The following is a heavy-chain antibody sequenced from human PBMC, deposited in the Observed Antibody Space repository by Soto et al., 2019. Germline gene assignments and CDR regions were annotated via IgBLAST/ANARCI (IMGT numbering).Heavy chain of an antibody. V-gene: IGHV1-69*13. D-gene: IGHD1-26*01. CDR2: IIPLSGTT. CDR3: ATEGFSGSYLSN. CDR1: GGSLTNYV. J-gene: IGHJ4*02. Sequence: SVKVSCKASGGSLTNYVIKWVRQAPGQGLEWVGGIIPLSGTTSYAQKFQGRVTITADVSTSTAYMELSSLRSEDTAVYYCATEGFSGSYLSNWGQGIQVTVSS.